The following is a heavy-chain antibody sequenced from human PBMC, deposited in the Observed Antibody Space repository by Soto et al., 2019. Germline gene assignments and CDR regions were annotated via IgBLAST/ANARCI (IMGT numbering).Heavy chain of an antibody. CDR2: IDWDDDK. CDR1: GFSLTTGGMC. CDR3: ARVPGYYDSSGFIGFDS. V-gene: IGHV2-70*01. Sequence: SGPTLVNPTQTRTLTCTFSGFSLTTGGMCVAWIRQPPGKALEWLALIDWDDDKNYSTSLKTRLTISKDTSKNQVVLTMTNMDPVDTATYYCARVPGYYDSSGFIGFDSWGQGTLVTVSS. J-gene: IGHJ4*02. D-gene: IGHD3-22*01.